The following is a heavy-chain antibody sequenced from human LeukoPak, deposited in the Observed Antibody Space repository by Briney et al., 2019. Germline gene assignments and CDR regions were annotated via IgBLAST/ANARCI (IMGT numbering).Heavy chain of an antibody. CDR2: INPNSGGT. D-gene: IGHD3-16*01. CDR3: ARDSVPTSGFDP. Sequence: ASVKVSCKASGYTFTSYDINWVRQATGQGLEWMGWINPNSGGTNYAQKFQGRVTMTRDTSISTAYMELSRLRSDDTAVYYCARDSVPTSGFDPWGQGTLVTVSS. V-gene: IGHV1-2*02. CDR1: GYTFTSYD. J-gene: IGHJ5*02.